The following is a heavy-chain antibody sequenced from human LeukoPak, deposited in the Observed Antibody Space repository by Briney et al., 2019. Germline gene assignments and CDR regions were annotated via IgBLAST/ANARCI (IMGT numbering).Heavy chain of an antibody. V-gene: IGHV1-24*01. CDR2: FDPEDGET. J-gene: IGHJ5*02. CDR1: GYTLTVLS. Sequence: SSVKVSFTVSGYTLTVLSMSWVRQGPGKGLGRVGGFDPEDGETIYAQKFQGRVTMTEDTSRDTAYMRVSSLRSEDTAVYYCATVYDVWCGYGTKNWFDPWGQGTLVTVSS. D-gene: IGHD3-3*01. CDR3: ATVYDVWCGYGTKNWFDP.